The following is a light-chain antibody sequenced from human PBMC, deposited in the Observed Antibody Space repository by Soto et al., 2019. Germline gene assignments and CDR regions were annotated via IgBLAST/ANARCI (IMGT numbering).Light chain of an antibody. CDR2: WGS. J-gene: IGKJ1*01. Sequence: DIVMTQSPDSLPVSLGERATINCKSSQSVLYSTNNKNYLAWYQQKTGQPPKLLIYWGSTRESGVPDRFSGSGSGTDFTLTISSLQAEDVAVYYCQQYYSSPWTFGQGTKVEIK. CDR1: QSVLYSTNNKNY. CDR3: QQYYSSPWT. V-gene: IGKV4-1*01.